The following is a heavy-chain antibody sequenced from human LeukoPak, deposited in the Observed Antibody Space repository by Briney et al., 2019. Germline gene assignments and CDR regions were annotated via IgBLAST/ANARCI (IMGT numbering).Heavy chain of an antibody. Sequence: GGPLRLSCAVCGLTFNSYHKMCPRDSRGKGLEWVANIKQDESEKYYVDSVKGRFTISRENAKNSLFLQMNSLRAEDTAMYYCARDWMLFHRPDYWGQGTLVSVSS. J-gene: IGHJ4*02. CDR2: IKQDESEK. CDR1: GLTFNSYH. CDR3: ARDWMLFHRPDY. V-gene: IGHV3-7*01. D-gene: IGHD2-21*01.